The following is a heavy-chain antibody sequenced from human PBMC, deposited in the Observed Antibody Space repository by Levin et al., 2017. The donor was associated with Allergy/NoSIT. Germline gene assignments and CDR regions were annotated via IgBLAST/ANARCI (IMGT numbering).Heavy chain of an antibody. CDR2: IYYSGST. J-gene: IGHJ4*02. Sequence: SETLSLTCTVSGGSISSSSYYWGWIRQPPGKGREWIGSIYYSGSTYYNPSLRSRVTISVDTSKNQFSLKLSSVTAADTAVYYCARHRLPGYSSSWYGSMDYWGQGTLVTVSS. CDR3: ARHRLPGYSSSWYGSMDY. CDR1: GGSISSSSYY. D-gene: IGHD6-13*01. V-gene: IGHV4-39*01.